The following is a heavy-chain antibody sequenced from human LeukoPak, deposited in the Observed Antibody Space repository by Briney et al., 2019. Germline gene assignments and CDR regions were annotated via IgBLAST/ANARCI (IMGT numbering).Heavy chain of an antibody. CDR2: INPNSGDT. CDR3: AREGVYGSGSYYKDY. J-gene: IGHJ4*02. D-gene: IGHD3-10*01. Sequence: ASVKVSCKASGYTFTDYYMHWVRQAPGQGLEWMGWINPNSGDTNYAQKFQGRVTMTRDTSISTAYMELSRLRSDDTAVYYCAREGVYGSGSYYKDYWGQGTLVTVSS. V-gene: IGHV1-2*02. CDR1: GYTFTDYY.